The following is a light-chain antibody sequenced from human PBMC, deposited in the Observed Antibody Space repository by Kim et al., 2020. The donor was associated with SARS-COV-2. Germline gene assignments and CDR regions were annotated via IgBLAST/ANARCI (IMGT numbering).Light chain of an antibody. CDR2: YES. CDR1: NSGSKS. CDR3: QVWDSSSDHVV. V-gene: IGLV3-21*04. Sequence: APRQTARIPGVGNNSGSKSVHWDRQKPGQAPELVIYYESDRPSGIPERFSGSNSGNTATLTISRVEAGDEADYYCQVWDSSSDHVVFGGGTQLTVL. J-gene: IGLJ2*01.